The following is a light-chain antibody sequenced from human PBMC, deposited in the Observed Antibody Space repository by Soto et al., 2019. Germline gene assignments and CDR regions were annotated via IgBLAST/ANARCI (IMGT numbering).Light chain of an antibody. Sequence: EIVMTQSPATLSVSPGERATLSCRASQSVSINLAWYQQKPGQAPRLLIYSASTRATGFPARFSGSGSGTEFTLTISNLQSEDFAVYYCQQYDNRLMPTFGQGTKLDMK. V-gene: IGKV3-15*01. CDR3: QQYDNRLMPT. J-gene: IGKJ2*01. CDR1: QSVSIN. CDR2: SAS.